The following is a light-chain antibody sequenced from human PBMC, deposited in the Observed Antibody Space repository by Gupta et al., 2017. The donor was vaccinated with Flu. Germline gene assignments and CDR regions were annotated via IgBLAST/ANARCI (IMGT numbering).Light chain of an antibody. Sequence: VLTQSPRTLSLSPGERATLSCRASQSVSSSYLAWYQQKPGQAPRLLIYGASSRATGIPDRFSGSGCGTDFTLTISRREPEDFAVYYCQQYGSSPPWTFGQGTXVEIK. J-gene: IGKJ1*01. V-gene: IGKV3-20*01. CDR1: QSVSSSY. CDR2: GAS. CDR3: QQYGSSPPWT.